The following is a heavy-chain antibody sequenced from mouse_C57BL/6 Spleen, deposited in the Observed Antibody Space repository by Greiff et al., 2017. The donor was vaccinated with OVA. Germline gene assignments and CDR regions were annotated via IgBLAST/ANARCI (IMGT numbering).Heavy chain of an antibody. CDR1: GYAFSSYW. D-gene: IGHD1-1*01. CDR3: ARKTVSWYFDV. V-gene: IGHV1-80*01. CDR2: IYPGDGDT. J-gene: IGHJ1*03. Sequence: VQLQESGAELVKPGASVKISCKASGYAFSSYWMNWVKQRPGKGLEWIGQIYPGDGDTNYNGKFKGKATLTADKSSSTAYMQLSSLTSEDSAVYFCARKTVSWYFDVWGTGTTVTVSS.